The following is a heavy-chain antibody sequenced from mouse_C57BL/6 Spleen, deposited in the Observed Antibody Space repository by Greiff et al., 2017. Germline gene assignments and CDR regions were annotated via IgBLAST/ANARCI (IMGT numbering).Heavy chain of an antibody. CDR1: GFTFSDYG. CDR3: ARRVLDY. CDR2: ISSGSSTI. Sequence: VQLKESGGGLVKPGGSLKLSCAASGFTFSDYGMHWVRQAPEKGLEWVAYISSGSSTIYYADTVKGRFTISRDNAKNTLVLHMTSLRSEDTAMYYCARRVLDYWGQGTTLTVSS. V-gene: IGHV5-17*01. J-gene: IGHJ2*01.